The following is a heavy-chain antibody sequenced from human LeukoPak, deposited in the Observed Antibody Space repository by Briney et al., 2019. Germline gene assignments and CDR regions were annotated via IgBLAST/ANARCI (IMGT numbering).Heavy chain of an antibody. CDR1: GVSLSDCY. CDR2: IHSIGST. V-gene: IGHV4-4*07. D-gene: IGHD3-3*01. J-gene: IGHJ4*02. Sequence: SGTLSLTCTVSGVSLSDCYWGWIRQPAGKGLEWIGRIHSIGSTNYSPSLESRVTLSVDTSKNQFSLKLSSVTAADTAVYYCVRDINDDYRSGYPDFWGQGTRVTVSS. CDR3: VRDINDDYRSGYPDF.